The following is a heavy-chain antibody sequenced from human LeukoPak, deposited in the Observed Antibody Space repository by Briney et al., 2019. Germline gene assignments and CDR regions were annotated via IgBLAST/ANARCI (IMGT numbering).Heavy chain of an antibody. J-gene: IGHJ4*02. Sequence: PGGSLRLSCAASGFTFSTSLMNWVRQAPGKGLEWVANIKHDGSQKYYLDSVKGRFTISRDNAKNSLYLQMNSLRAADTAVYYCARDSYYSSDNWGQGTLVTVSS. CDR1: GFTFSTSL. D-gene: IGHD3-22*01. CDR3: ARDSYYSSDN. CDR2: IKHDGSQK. V-gene: IGHV3-7*03.